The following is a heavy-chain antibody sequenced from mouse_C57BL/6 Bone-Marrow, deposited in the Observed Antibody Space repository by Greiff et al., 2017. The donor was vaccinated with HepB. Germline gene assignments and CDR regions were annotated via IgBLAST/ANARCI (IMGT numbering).Heavy chain of an antibody. V-gene: IGHV5-6*01. D-gene: IGHD1-1*01. J-gene: IGHJ4*01. CDR1: GFTFSSYG. CDR3: ASPYYYGSLYAMDY. CDR2: ISSGGSYT. Sequence: EVKVVESGGDLVKPGGSLKLSCAASGFTFSSYGMSWVRQTPDKRLEWVATISSGGSYTYYPDSVKGRFTISRDNAKNTLYLQMSSLKSEDTAMYYCASPYYYGSLYAMDYWGQGTSVTVSS.